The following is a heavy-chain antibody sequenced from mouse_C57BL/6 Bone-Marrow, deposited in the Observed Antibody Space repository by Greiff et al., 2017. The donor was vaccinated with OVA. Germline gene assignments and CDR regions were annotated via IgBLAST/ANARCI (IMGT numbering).Heavy chain of an antibody. CDR3: TTETPYYYGTIYYAMDY. J-gene: IGHJ4*01. Sequence: EVKLVESGAELVRPGASVKLSCTASGFNIKDYYMHWVKQRPEQGLEWIGRIDPEDGDTEYAPKFQGKATMTADTSSNTAYLQLSSLTSEDTAVYYCTTETPYYYGTIYYAMDYWGQGTSVTVSS. D-gene: IGHD1-1*01. CDR1: GFNIKDYY. CDR2: IDPEDGDT. V-gene: IGHV14-1*01.